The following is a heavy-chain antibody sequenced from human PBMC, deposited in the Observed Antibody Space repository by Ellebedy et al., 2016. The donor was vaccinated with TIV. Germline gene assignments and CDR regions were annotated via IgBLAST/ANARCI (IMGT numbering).Heavy chain of an antibody. CDR1: GFIFGNYA. D-gene: IGHD1-26*01. CDR2: ISYDGNNK. J-gene: IGHJ4*02. V-gene: IGHV3-30*04. CDR3: ARDRSYSPTY. Sequence: GESLKISXAAFGFIFGNYAMNWVRQTPGKGLEWVAFISYDGNNKYYADSVKGRFTLSRDNAKNTLYLEMNSLRAEDTAVYFCARDRSYSPTYWGQGTLVTVSS.